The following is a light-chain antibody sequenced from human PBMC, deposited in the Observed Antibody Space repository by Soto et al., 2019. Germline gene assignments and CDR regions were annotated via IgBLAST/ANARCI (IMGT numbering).Light chain of an antibody. J-gene: IGLJ2*01. CDR3: SSYTSSSTLGV. CDR1: SSDVGGYNY. Sequence: QSALTQPASVSGSPGQSITISCTGTSSDVGGYNYVSWYQQHPGKAPKLMIYDVSNRPSGVSNRFSGSKSVNTASLTISGLQAEDESDYDCSSYTSSSTLGVFGGGTQLTVL. V-gene: IGLV2-14*01. CDR2: DVS.